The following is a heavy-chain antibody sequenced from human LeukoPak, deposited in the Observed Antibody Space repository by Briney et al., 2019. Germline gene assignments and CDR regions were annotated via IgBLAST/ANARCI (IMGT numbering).Heavy chain of an antibody. V-gene: IGHV4-38-2*01. CDR2: IYYSGST. Sequence: GSLRLSCAVSGFTVSRNYMSWVRQAPGKGLEWIGSIYYSGSTYYNPSLKSRVTISVDTSKNQFSLKLSSVTAADTAVYYCARPSLRGSSSGFDYWGQGTLVTVSS. CDR1: GFTVSRNY. D-gene: IGHD6-6*01. J-gene: IGHJ4*02. CDR3: ARPSLRGSSSGFDY.